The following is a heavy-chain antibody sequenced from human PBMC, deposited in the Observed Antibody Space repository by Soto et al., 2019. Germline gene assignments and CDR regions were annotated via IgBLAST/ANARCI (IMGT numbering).Heavy chain of an antibody. V-gene: IGHV4-34*01. D-gene: IGHD3-9*01. CDR2: INHSGTT. CDR3: SRTDYFPP. J-gene: IGHJ5*02. Sequence: QVHLQQWGAGLLKPSETLSLTCAVSGGSLSDYYWCWIRQPPGKGLEWIGEINHSGTTNYNPSLKTRVHISRETAQNQFSLMLSSVNAAGTAGYYCSRTDYFPPWGQGTLVTVSS. CDR1: GGSLSDYY.